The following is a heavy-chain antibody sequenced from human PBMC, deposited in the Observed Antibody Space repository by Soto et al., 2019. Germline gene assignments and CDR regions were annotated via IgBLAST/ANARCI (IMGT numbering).Heavy chain of an antibody. CDR2: IYYSGST. V-gene: IGHV4-59*01. CDR1: GGSTSSYY. CDR3: ARGQQLVRDYYYGMDV. J-gene: IGHJ6*02. Sequence: SETLSLTCTVSGGSTSSYYWSWIRQPPGKGLEWIGYIYYSGSTNYNPSLKSRVTISVDTSKNQFSLKLSSVTAADTAVYYCARGQQLVRDYYYGMDVWGQGTTVTVSS. D-gene: IGHD6-13*01.